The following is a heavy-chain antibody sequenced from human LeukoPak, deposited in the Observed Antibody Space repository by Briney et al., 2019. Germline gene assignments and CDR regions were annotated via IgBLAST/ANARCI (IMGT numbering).Heavy chain of an antibody. CDR2: INHSGST. CDR1: GGSFSGYY. Sequence: SETLSLTCAVYGGSFSGYYWSWIRQPPGKGLEWIGEINHSGSTNYNPSLKSRVTISVDTSKNQFSLKLSSVTAADTAVYYCARPGGDPLANLYYFDYWGQGTLVTVSS. J-gene: IGHJ4*02. CDR3: ARPGGDPLANLYYFDY. D-gene: IGHD3-16*01. V-gene: IGHV4-34*01.